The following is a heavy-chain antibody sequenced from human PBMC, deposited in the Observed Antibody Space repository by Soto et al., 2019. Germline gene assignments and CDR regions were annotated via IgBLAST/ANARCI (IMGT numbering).Heavy chain of an antibody. CDR1: GGSISSYY. CDR3: ARVPYYYDSSGYYIDDY. J-gene: IGHJ4*02. Sequence: SETLSLTCTVSGGSISSYYWSWIRQPPGKGLEWIGYIYYSGSTNYNPPLKSRVTISVDTSKNQFSLKLSSVTAADTAVYYCARVPYYYDSSGYYIDDYWGQGTLVTVSS. D-gene: IGHD3-22*01. CDR2: IYYSGST. V-gene: IGHV4-59*01.